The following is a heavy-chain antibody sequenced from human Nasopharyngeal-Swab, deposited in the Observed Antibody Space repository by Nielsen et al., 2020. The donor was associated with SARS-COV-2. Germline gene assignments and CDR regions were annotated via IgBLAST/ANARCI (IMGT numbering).Heavy chain of an antibody. D-gene: IGHD3-10*01. V-gene: IGHV4-59*08. CDR3: ARHREGVWFGELLAPSSYYYYRDV. CDR1: GGSISSYY. J-gene: IGHJ6*03. Sequence: SETLSLTCTVSGGSISSYYWSWIRQPPGKGLEWIGYIYYSGSTNYNPSLKSRVTMSVDTSKKPFSLKLSSVTAADTAVYYCARHREGVWFGELLAPSSYYYYRDVWGKGTTVTVSS. CDR2: IYYSGST.